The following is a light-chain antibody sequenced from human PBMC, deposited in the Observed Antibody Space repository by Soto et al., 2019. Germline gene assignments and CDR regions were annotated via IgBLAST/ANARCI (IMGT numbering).Light chain of an antibody. Sequence: QSVLTQPPSASGTPGQTVTISCSGSSSNIGSNYVYWYQHLPGTAPKLLIFINDRRPSGVPERFSGSKSVTSASLAFSGLRSEDEGDYYCAAWDDSLSGSYVFGTGTKLTVL. J-gene: IGLJ1*01. CDR2: IND. V-gene: IGLV1-47*02. CDR3: AAWDDSLSGSYV. CDR1: SSNIGSNY.